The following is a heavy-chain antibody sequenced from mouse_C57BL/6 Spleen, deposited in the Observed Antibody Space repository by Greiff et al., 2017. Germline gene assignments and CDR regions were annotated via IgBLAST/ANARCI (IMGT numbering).Heavy chain of an antibody. J-gene: IGHJ4*01. CDR1: GYTFTSYW. CDR2: IFPGSGST. V-gene: IGHV1-55*01. CDR3: ARRWSTYVFYYAMDY. Sequence: QVQLQQPGAELVKPGASVKMSCKASGYTFTSYWITWVKQRPGQGLGWIGDIFPGSGSTNYHEKFKSKATRTVDTSASTAYMQLSSLPSEDSAVYYCARRWSTYVFYYAMDYWGQGTSVTVSS. D-gene: IGHD5-1*01.